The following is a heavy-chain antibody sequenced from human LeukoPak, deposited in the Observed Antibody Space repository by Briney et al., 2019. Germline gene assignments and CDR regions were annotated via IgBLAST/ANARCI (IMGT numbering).Heavy chain of an antibody. CDR2: IYSGGST. J-gene: IGHJ4*02. V-gene: IGHV3-23*03. Sequence: GGSLRLSCAASGFTFSSYAMSWVRQAPGKGLEWVSVIYSGGSTYYADSVKGRFTISRDTSKNALYLQMNSLRAEDTAVYYCARDLYLSHWGQGTLVTVSS. D-gene: IGHD2/OR15-2a*01. CDR3: ARDLYLSH. CDR1: GFTFSSYA.